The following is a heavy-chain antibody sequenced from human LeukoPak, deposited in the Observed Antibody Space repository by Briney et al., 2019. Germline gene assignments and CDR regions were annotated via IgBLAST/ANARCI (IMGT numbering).Heavy chain of an antibody. D-gene: IGHD2-15*01. CDR1: GGSISSYY. V-gene: IGHV4-59*08. Sequence: PSETLSLTCTVSGGSISSYYWSWIRQPPGKGLEWIGYIYYSGSTYYNPSLKSRVTISVDTSKNQFSLKLSSVTAADTAVYYCARADEVVAATLWGQGTLVTVSS. J-gene: IGHJ4*02. CDR3: ARADEVVAATL. CDR2: IYYSGST.